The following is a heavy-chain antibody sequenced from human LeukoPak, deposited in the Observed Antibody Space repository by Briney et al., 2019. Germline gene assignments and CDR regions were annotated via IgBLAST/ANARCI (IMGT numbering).Heavy chain of an antibody. V-gene: IGHV3-43D*04. CDR1: GFTFDDYA. J-gene: IGHJ4*02. D-gene: IGHD3-22*01. Sequence: SLRLSCAASGFTFDDYAMHWVRQAPGKGLEWVSLINWDGSSTYYADSVKGQFTISRDNSKNSLYLQMNSLRAEDTALYYCAKDLYSAGTYYTLIYWGQGTLVTVSS. CDR2: INWDGSST. CDR3: AKDLYSAGTYYTLIY.